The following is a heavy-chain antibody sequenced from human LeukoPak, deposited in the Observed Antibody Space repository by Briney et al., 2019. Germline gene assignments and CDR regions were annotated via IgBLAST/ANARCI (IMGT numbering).Heavy chain of an antibody. CDR1: RYTFTAYY. CDR3: ERDKDYGSGSY. D-gene: IGHD3-10*01. V-gene: IGHV1-18*01. CDR2: ISAYNGNT. J-gene: IGHJ4*02. Sequence: ASVKVSCKASRYTFTAYYTSWVRQAPGQGLEWMGWISAYNGNTNYAQKFQERVTMTTDAATSTAYMELRSLRSDDTAVYYCERDKDYGSGSYWGQGTLVTVSS.